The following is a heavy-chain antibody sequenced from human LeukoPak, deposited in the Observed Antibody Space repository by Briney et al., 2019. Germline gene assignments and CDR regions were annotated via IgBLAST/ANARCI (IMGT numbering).Heavy chain of an antibody. V-gene: IGHV3-23*01. CDR2: ISGGGDST. J-gene: IGHJ4*02. Sequence: GGSLRLSCAASGFTFSSYSMNWVRQAPGKGLEWVSAISGGGDSTYYADSVKGRFTISRDNSKNTLYLQMNSLRAEDTAVHYCAKVFGLGGHIGYVDYWGQGTLVTVSS. D-gene: IGHD5-12*01. CDR3: AKVFGLGGHIGYVDY. CDR1: GFTFSSYS.